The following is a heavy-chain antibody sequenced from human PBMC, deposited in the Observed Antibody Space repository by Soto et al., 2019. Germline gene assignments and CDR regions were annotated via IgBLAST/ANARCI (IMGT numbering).Heavy chain of an antibody. CDR3: ARVNRIAVAGKGPVYYYYGMDV. Sequence: SETLSLTWAVAGGSISSYYGSWIRQPPRKGLEWIGYISYSGSPNYNPSLKSRVTISVDTSKNQFSLKLSSVTAADTAVYYCARVNRIAVAGKGPVYYYYGMDVWGQGTTVTVSS. V-gene: IGHV4-59*08. CDR2: ISYSGSP. CDR1: GGSISSYY. J-gene: IGHJ6*02. D-gene: IGHD6-19*01.